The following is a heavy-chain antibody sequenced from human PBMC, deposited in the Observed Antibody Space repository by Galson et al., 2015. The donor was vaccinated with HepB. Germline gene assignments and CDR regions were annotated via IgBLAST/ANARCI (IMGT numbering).Heavy chain of an antibody. CDR1: GDSVSSNSAG. J-gene: IGHJ2*01. CDR2: TYYRSKWYT. CDR3: ARVPHFDWYFDL. Sequence: CAISGDSVSSNSAGWNWIRQSPSRGLEYLGRTYYRSKWYTDYAVSVRSRITINADTSKNEVSLHLNSVTPEDTAVYYCARVPHFDWYFDLWGRGTLVTVSA. V-gene: IGHV6-1*01.